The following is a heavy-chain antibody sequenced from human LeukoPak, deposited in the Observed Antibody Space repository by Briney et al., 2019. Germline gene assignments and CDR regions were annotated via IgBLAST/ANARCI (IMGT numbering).Heavy chain of an antibody. D-gene: IGHD2-21*02. Sequence: GGSLRLSWAASGFTFSSNAMNWVRQAPGKGLEWVSAISGSGGSTYYADSVKGRFTISRDNSKNTLYLQMNSLRAEDTAVYYCAKFLAYCGGDCSQGWFDPWGQGTLVTVSS. J-gene: IGHJ5*02. V-gene: IGHV3-23*01. CDR3: AKFLAYCGGDCSQGWFDP. CDR1: GFTFSSNA. CDR2: ISGSGGST.